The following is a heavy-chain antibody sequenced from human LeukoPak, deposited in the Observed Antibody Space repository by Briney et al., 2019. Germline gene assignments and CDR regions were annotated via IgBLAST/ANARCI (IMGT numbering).Heavy chain of an antibody. D-gene: IGHD4-17*01. Sequence: ASVKVSCKASGYTFTSYAMHWVRQAPGQRLEWMGWINAGNGNTKYSQKFQGRVTITRDTSASTAYMELSSLRSEDTAVYYCARGPTTVTTGRLDYWGQGTLVTVSS. V-gene: IGHV1-3*01. CDR2: INAGNGNT. J-gene: IGHJ4*02. CDR1: GYTFTSYA. CDR3: ARGPTTVTTGRLDY.